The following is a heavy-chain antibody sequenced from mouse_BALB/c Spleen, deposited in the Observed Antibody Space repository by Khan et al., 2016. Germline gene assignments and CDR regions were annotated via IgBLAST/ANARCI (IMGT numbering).Heavy chain of an antibody. Sequence: QIQLVQSGAELARPGASVKMSCKASGYTFTSYTMHWVKQRPGQGLEWIGYINPSSGYTNYNQKFKDKATLTADKSSSTAYMQLSSLTSEDSAVYYCARYIYDYAMDYWGQGTSVTVSS. J-gene: IGHJ4*01. CDR2: INPSSGYT. V-gene: IGHV1-4*01. CDR3: ARYIYDYAMDY. D-gene: IGHD2-12*01. CDR1: GYTFTSYT.